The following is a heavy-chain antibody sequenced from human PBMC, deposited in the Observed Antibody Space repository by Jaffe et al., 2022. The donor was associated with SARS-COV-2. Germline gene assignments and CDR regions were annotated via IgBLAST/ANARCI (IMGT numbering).Heavy chain of an antibody. CDR3: AKDSGGD. V-gene: IGHV3-30*18. J-gene: IGHJ4*02. D-gene: IGHD2-15*01. CDR1: GFTFSSYG. Sequence: QVQLVESGGGVVQPGRSLRLSCAASGFTFSSYGMHWVRQAPGKGLEWVAVISYDGSNKYYADSVKGRFTISRDNSKNTLYLQMNSLRAEDTAVYYCAKDSGGDWGQGTLVTVSS. CDR2: ISYDGSNK.